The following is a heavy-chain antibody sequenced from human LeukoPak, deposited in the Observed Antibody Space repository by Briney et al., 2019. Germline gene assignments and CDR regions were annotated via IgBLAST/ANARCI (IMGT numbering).Heavy chain of an antibody. V-gene: IGHV4-59*01. J-gene: IGHJ4*02. CDR2: IYFSGST. CDR1: GGSISSYY. CDR3: ARGVVGATGGVFDY. D-gene: IGHD1-26*01. Sequence: SETLSLTCTVSGGSISSYYWSWIRQPPGKGLEWIGYIYFSGSTNDNPSLKSRVTISVDTSKNQFSLKLSSVTAADTAVYYCARGVVGATGGVFDYWGQGTLVTVSS.